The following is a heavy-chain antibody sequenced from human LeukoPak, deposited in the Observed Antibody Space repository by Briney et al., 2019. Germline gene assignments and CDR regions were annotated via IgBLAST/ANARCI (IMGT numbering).Heavy chain of an antibody. V-gene: IGHV4-39*01. CDR3: ARHRKIPGVNYMDV. CDR1: GDSIRSSSYY. CDR2: IYYSGST. D-gene: IGHD3-10*01. J-gene: IGHJ6*03. Sequence: SETLSLTCTVSGDSIRSSSYYWGWIRQPPGKGLEWIGSIYYSGSTNYNPSLNSRVTIFVDTSNNQFSLRLTSVTAADTAVYYCARHRKIPGVNYMDVRGKGTTVIVS.